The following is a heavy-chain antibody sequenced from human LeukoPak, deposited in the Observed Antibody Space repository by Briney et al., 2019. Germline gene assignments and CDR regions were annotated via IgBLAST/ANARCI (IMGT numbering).Heavy chain of an antibody. V-gene: IGHV3-13*01. J-gene: IGHJ4*02. D-gene: IGHD1-1*01. CDR1: GFTFRDFD. Sequence: GVSLRLSCAASGFTFRDFDMHWVRHSTGKGVEWVSSIGTAGDTYYTLSVKGRFTISRENAKNSVYLNIHTLRRGDTAVFYCARVAKERVGGVYYFYCWGQGTLVTVSS. CDR2: IGTAGDT. CDR3: ARVAKERVGGVYYFYC.